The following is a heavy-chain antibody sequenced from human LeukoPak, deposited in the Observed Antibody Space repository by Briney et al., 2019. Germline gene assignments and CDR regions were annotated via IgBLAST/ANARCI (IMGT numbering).Heavy chain of an antibody. CDR2: ISAYNGNT. J-gene: IGHJ4*02. CDR1: GYTFTSYG. CDR3: ASPIMITFGGVIAFDY. Sequence: ASVKVSCKDSGYTFTSYGISWVRQAPGQGLEWMGWISAYNGNTNYAQKLQGRVTMTTDTSTSTAYMELRSLRSDDTAVYYCASPIMITFGGVIAFDYWGQGTLVTVSS. V-gene: IGHV1-18*01. D-gene: IGHD3-16*02.